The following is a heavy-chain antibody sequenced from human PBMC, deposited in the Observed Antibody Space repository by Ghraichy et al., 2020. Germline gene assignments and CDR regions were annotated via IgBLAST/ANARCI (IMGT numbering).Heavy chain of an antibody. CDR2: INSDGSST. J-gene: IGHJ3*01. D-gene: IGHD6-13*01. V-gene: IGHV3-74*01. CDR3: ARASSSWDDFDF. CDR1: GFTLSSYG. Sequence: GGSLRLSCAASGFTLSSYGIHWVRQAPGKGLVWVSRINSDGSSTSYADSVRGRFTISRDNVKNTLHLQMNSLRAEDTAVYYCARASSSWDDFDFWGQGTMVIVSS.